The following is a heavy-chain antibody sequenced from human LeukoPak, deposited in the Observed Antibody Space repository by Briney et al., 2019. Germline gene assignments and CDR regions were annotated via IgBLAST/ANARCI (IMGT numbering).Heavy chain of an antibody. CDR2: IFYSGST. Sequence: SETLSLTCTVSGGSISSSSYYWGWIRQPPGKGLEWIGSIFYSGSTYYNPSLKSRVTISVDTSKNQFSLKLTSVTAADTAVYYCARLRGAGSWYFDLWGRGTLVTVSS. CDR3: ARLRGAGSWYFDL. D-gene: IGHD3-10*01. CDR1: GGSISSSSYY. J-gene: IGHJ2*01. V-gene: IGHV4-39*07.